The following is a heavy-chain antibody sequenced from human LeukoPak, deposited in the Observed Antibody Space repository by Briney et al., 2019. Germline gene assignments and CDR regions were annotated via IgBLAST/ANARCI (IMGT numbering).Heavy chain of an antibody. Sequence: ASVKVSRKASGYTFTGYYMHWVRQAPGQGLEWMGRINPNSGGTNYAQKFQGRVTMTRDTSISTAYMELSRLRSDDTAVYYCAREFLEANYFDYWGQGTLVTVSS. CDR2: INPNSGGT. V-gene: IGHV1-2*06. CDR1: GYTFTGYY. J-gene: IGHJ4*02. D-gene: IGHD5-24*01. CDR3: AREFLEANYFDY.